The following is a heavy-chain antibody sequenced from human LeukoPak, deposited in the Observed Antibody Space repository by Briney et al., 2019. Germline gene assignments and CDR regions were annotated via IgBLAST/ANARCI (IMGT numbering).Heavy chain of an antibody. V-gene: IGHV1-18*01. CDR2: ISAHNGNT. CDR3: ASGYYGDYPGAFDI. CDR1: GYTFTSYG. J-gene: IGHJ3*02. Sequence: ASVKVSCKASGYTFTSYGISWVRQAPGQGLEWMGWISAHNGNTNYAQKFQGRVTITADKSTSTAYMELSSLRSEDTAVYYCASGYYGDYPGAFDIWGQGTMVTVSS. D-gene: IGHD4-17*01.